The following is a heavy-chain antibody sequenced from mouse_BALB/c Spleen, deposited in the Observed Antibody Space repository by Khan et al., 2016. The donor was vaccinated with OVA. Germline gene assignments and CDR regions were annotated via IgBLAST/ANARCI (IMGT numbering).Heavy chain of an antibody. V-gene: IGHV3-8*02. D-gene: IGHD2-14*01. CDR1: GDSITSGY. CDR3: ARSTYRYAFVY. Sequence: EVQLQESGPSLVKPSQTLSLTCSVTGDSITSGYWNWIRKFPGNKLEYMGYIIYTGYTYYNPSLKSRISITRHTSKNQYSLHLNSVTDVATATYYCARSTYRYAFVYWGQGTLVTVSA. J-gene: IGHJ3*01. CDR2: IIYTGYT.